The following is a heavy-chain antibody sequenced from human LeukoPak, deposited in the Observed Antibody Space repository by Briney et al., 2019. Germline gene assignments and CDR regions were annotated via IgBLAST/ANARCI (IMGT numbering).Heavy chain of an antibody. CDR2: ISWNSGSI. D-gene: IGHD1-1*01. Sequence: PGGSLRLSCAASGFTFDDYAMHWVRQAPGKGLEWVSGISWNSGSIGYADSVKGRFTISRDNAKNSLYLQMNSLRAEDTALYYCATGQTGLEPSNFDYWGQGTLVTVSS. J-gene: IGHJ4*02. CDR3: ATGQTGLEPSNFDY. V-gene: IGHV3-9*01. CDR1: GFTFDDYA.